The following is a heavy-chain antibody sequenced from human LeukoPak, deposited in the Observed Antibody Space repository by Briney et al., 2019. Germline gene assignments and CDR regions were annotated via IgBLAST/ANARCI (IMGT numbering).Heavy chain of an antibody. Sequence: GASVKVSCKASGGTFSSYAISWVRQAPGQGLEWMGRIIPILGIANYAQKLQGRVTITADKSTSTAYMELSSLRSEDTAVYYCARDRIDYGAKWGWGYYFDYWGQGTLVTVSS. CDR3: ARDRIDYGAKWGWGYYFDY. CDR1: GGTFSSYA. J-gene: IGHJ4*02. D-gene: IGHD4-17*01. CDR2: IIPILGIA. V-gene: IGHV1-69*04.